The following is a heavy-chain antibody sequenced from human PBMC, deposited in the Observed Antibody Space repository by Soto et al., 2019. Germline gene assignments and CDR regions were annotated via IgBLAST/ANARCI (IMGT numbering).Heavy chain of an antibody. J-gene: IGHJ3*02. Sequence: HGESLKISCKGSGYSFTSYWIGWVRQMPGKGLEWMGIIYPGDSDTRYSPSFQGQVTISADKSISTAYLQWSSLKASDTAMYYCARLLAVAGTEDAFDIWGQGTMVTVSS. V-gene: IGHV5-51*01. CDR2: IYPGDSDT. CDR3: ARLLAVAGTEDAFDI. D-gene: IGHD6-19*01. CDR1: GYSFTSYW.